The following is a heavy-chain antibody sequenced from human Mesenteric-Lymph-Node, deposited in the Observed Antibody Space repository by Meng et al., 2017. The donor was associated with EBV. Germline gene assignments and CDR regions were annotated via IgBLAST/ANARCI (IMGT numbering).Heavy chain of an antibody. D-gene: IGHD3-10*01. CDR2: INHSGST. V-gene: IGHV4-34*01. J-gene: IGHJ4*02. Sequence: QWLVRQWGEGLLKPSETLSLTCAVYGGSFSGYYLSWIRQSPGKGLEWIGEINHSGSTNYNPSLKSRVTISLDTSKTQFSLKLSSVTAADTAVYYCASPGYPGGVLWFANWGQGTLVTVSS. CDR3: ASPGYPGGVLWFAN. CDR1: GGSFSGYY.